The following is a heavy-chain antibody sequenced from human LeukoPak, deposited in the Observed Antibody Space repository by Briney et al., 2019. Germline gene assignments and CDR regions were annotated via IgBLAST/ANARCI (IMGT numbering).Heavy chain of an antibody. D-gene: IGHD1-1*01. CDR2: INYSGST. CDR3: ARDPLSTNDFDI. Sequence: SETLSLTCTVSGGSISNSYWHWIRQSPGKGLEWIGYINYSGSTNYNPSLKSRVTISVDTSKKQFSLKLSSVTAADTAVYFCARDPLSTNDFDIWGQGTMVTVSS. CDR1: GGSISNSY. J-gene: IGHJ3*02. V-gene: IGHV4-59*01.